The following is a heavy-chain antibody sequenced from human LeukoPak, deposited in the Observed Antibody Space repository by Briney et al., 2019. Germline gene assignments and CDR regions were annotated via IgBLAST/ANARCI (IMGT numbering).Heavy chain of an antibody. CDR1: GFTFSDYY. J-gene: IGHJ4*02. D-gene: IGHD3-22*01. Sequence: PGRSLRLSCAASGFTFSDYYMSWIRQAPGKGLEWVSYISSSGSTIYYADSVKGRFTISRDNAKNSLYLQMNSLRAEDTAVYYCARDQGYYDSRPQLEFDYWGQGTLVTVSS. CDR3: ARDQGYYDSRPQLEFDY. V-gene: IGHV3-11*04. CDR2: ISSSGSTI.